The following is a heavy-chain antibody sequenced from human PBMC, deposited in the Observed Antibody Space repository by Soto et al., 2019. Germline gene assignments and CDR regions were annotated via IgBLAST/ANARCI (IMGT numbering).Heavy chain of an antibody. CDR1: GFTFSDYY. J-gene: IGHJ4*02. D-gene: IGHD3-3*01. CDR3: ARPYYDFWSGYYTGIDY. Sequence: GGSLRLSCAASGFTFSDYYMSWIRQAPGKGLEWVSYISSSGSTIYYADSVKGRFTISRDNAKNSLYLQMNSLRAEDTAVYYCARPYYDFWSGYYTGIDYWGQGTLVTVSS. CDR2: ISSSGSTI. V-gene: IGHV3-11*01.